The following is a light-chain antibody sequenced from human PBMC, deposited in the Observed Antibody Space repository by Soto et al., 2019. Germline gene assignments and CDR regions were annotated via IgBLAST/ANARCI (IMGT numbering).Light chain of an antibody. CDR1: RSLIYTDGNTY. CDR3: MQGTPWPYT. CDR2: KVS. Sequence: DVVMTQSPLSLPVTLGQPASISCRASRSLIYTDGNTYLNWFHQRPGQSPGRRVAKVSNRDSGVQDRFSGSGSGTDFTLKISRVEAEDVGLYYCMQGTPWPYTFGQGTKLEIK. V-gene: IGKV2-30*01. J-gene: IGKJ2*01.